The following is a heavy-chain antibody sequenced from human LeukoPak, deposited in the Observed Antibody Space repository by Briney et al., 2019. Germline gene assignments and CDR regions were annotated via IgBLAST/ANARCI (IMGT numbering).Heavy chain of an antibody. CDR2: INHSAST. CDR3: ARERRTIFGVVNPILASPYYYYGMDV. CDR1: GGSFSGYY. Sequence: SETLSLTCAVYGGSFSGYYWSWIRQPPGKGLEWIGEINHSASTNYNPSLKSRVTISVDTSKNQFSLKLSSVTAADAAVYYCARERRTIFGVVNPILASPYYYYGMDVWGQGTTVTVSS. J-gene: IGHJ6*02. D-gene: IGHD3-3*01. V-gene: IGHV4-34*01.